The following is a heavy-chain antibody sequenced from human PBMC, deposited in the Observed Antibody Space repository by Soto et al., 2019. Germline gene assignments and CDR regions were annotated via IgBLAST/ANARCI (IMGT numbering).Heavy chain of an antibody. CDR2: IYYSGST. V-gene: IGHV4-59*01. D-gene: IGHD3-3*01. J-gene: IGHJ6*02. CDR3: ARSAYDFWSGYYSGRLDV. Sequence: SETLSLTCTVSGGSISSYYWSWIRQPPGKGLEWIGYIYYSGSTNYNPSLKSRVTISVDTSKNQFSLKLSSVTAADTAVYYCARSAYDFWSGYYSGRLDVWGQGTTVTASS. CDR1: GGSISSYY.